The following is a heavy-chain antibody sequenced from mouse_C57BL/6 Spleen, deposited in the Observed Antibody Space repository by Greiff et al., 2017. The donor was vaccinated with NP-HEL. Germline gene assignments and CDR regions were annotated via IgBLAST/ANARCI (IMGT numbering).Heavy chain of an antibody. V-gene: IGHV1-81*01. J-gene: IGHJ1*03. Sequence: VKLQESGAELARPGASVKLSCKASGYTFTSYGISWVKQRTGQGLEWIGEIYPRSGNTYYNEKFKGKATLTADKSSSTAYMELRSLTSEDSAVYFCARELGLARYFDVWGTGTTVTVSS. CDR2: IYPRSGNT. CDR1: GYTFTSYG. D-gene: IGHD4-1*01. CDR3: ARELGLARYFDV.